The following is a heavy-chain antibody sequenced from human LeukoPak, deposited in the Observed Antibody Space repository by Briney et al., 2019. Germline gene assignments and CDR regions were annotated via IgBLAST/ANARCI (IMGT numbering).Heavy chain of an antibody. CDR3: ARGRSVFLKLLDY. CDR2: INHSGST. J-gene: IGHJ4*02. D-gene: IGHD1-14*01. Sequence: KPSETLSLTCAVYGGSFSGYYWSWIRQPPGKGLEWIGEINHSGSTNYNPSLKSRVTISVDTSKNQFSLKLSSVTAADTAVYYCARGRSVFLKLLDYWGQGTLVTVS. V-gene: IGHV4-34*01. CDR1: GGSFSGYY.